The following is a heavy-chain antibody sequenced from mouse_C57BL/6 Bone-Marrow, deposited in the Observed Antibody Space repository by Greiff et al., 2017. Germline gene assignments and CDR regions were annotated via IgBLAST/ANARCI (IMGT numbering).Heavy chain of an antibody. Sequence: VKLMESGPGLVQPSQSLSITCTVSGFSLTSYGVHWVRQSPGKGLEWLGVIWRGGSTDYNAAFMSRLSITKDNSKSQVFFKMNSLQADDTAIYYCAKRNYSNYVDWYFDVWGTGTTVTVSS. CDR3: AKRNYSNYVDWYFDV. J-gene: IGHJ1*03. D-gene: IGHD2-5*01. CDR2: IWRGGST. V-gene: IGHV2-5*01. CDR1: GFSLTSYG.